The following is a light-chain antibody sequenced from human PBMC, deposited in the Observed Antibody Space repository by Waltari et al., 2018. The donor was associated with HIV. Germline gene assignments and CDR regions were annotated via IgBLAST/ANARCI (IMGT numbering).Light chain of an antibody. CDR3: QSADSSGTYAV. J-gene: IGLJ7*01. V-gene: IGLV3-25*03. Sequence: SYELTQPPSVSVSPGQTARITCSGDVLPKQYAYWYQQKPGQAPVVVISKDSERPSGIPERCSGPSSGTTVTLTISGVQAEDEADYYCQSADSSGTYAVFGGGTQLTVL. CDR2: KDS. CDR1: VLPKQY.